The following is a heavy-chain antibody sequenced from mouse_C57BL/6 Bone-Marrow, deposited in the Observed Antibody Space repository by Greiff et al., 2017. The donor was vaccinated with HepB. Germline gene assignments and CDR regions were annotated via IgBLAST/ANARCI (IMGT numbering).Heavy chain of an antibody. Sequence: QVQLQQPGAELVRPGSSVKLSCKASGYTFTSYWMHWVKQRPIQGLEWIGNIDPSDSETHYNQKFKDKATLTVDKSSSTAYMQLSSLTSEDSAVYYCARRYSKGGFAYWGQGTLFTVSA. CDR2: IDPSDSET. D-gene: IGHD2-5*01. CDR1: GYTFTSYW. CDR3: ARRYSKGGFAY. J-gene: IGHJ3*01. V-gene: IGHV1-52*01.